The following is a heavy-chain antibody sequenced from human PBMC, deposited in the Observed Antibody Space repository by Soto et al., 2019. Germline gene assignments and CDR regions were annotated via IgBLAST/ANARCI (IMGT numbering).Heavy chain of an antibody. V-gene: IGHV3-33*08. CDR3: ARDPYKWFYPSIGSDP. CDR2: IWYDGSSK. Sequence: GGSLRLSCAASGFTFSSYGMHWVRQAPGKGLEWVAVIWYDGSSKYYADSVKGRFTISRDNSKNTLYLQMNSLRAEDTAVYYCARDPYKWFYPSIGSDPWGQGTLVTVSS. D-gene: IGHD1-20*01. CDR1: GFTFSSYG. J-gene: IGHJ5*02.